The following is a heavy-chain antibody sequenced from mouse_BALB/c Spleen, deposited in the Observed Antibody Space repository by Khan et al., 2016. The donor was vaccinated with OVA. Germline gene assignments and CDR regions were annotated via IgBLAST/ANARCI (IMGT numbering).Heavy chain of an antibody. V-gene: IGHV5-6-3*01. CDR2: INSNGGST. CDR1: GFTFSSYG. Sequence: EVELVESGGGLVQPGGSLKLSCAASGFTFSSYGMSWVRQTPDKRLELVATINSNGGSTYYPDSVKGRFTISRDNAKNTLYLQMSSLKSEDTAMYYCARMARTINWCQGTTRTVSS. J-gene: IGHJ2*01. CDR3: ARMARTIN. D-gene: IGHD1-2*01.